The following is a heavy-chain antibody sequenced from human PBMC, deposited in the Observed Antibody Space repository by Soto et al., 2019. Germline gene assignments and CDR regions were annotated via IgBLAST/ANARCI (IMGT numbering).Heavy chain of an antibody. D-gene: IGHD3-3*01. Sequence: PGVSLRLSCAASGFTFSNHAINWVRQAPGKGLEWVSTISGSGGSTYYADSVKGRFTISRDNSKNTLFLQMNSLSAEDTAVYYCAKSVSEGYDFWSGYLAPFDYWGQGTLVTVSS. CDR3: AKSVSEGYDFWSGYLAPFDY. CDR2: ISGSGGST. V-gene: IGHV3-23*01. CDR1: GFTFSNHA. J-gene: IGHJ4*02.